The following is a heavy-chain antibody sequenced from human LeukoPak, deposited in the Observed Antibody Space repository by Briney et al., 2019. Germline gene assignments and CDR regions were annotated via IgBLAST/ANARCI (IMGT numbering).Heavy chain of an antibody. CDR2: IYYSGST. J-gene: IGHJ4*02. V-gene: IGHV4-59*08. D-gene: IGHD3-22*01. Sequence: SETLSLTCTVSGGSVSSYYWSWIRQPPGKGLEWIGYIYYSGSTYYNPSLKSRVTISVDTSKDQFSLKLTSVTAADTAVYYCARLNTSGYYYVYWGQGTLVTVSS. CDR3: ARLNTSGYYYVY. CDR1: GGSVSSYY.